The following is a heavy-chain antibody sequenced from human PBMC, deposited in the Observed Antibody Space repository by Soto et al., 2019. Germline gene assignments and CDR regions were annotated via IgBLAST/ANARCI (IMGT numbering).Heavy chain of an antibody. Sequence: ASVKVSCKASGYTFTGYYMHWVRQAPGQGLEWMGWINPNSGGTNYAQKFQGWVTMTRDTSISTAYMELSRLRSDDTAVYYCARDYCTNGVCAAGGFDPWGQGTLVTVSS. V-gene: IGHV1-2*04. CDR1: GYTFTGYY. CDR3: ARDYCTNGVCAAGGFDP. J-gene: IGHJ5*02. CDR2: INPNSGGT. D-gene: IGHD2-8*01.